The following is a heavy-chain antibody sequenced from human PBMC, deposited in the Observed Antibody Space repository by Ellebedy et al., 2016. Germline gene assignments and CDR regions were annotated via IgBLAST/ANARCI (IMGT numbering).Heavy chain of an antibody. V-gene: IGHV1-8*01. CDR1: GYTFTSYD. J-gene: IGHJ5*02. CDR3: ARGLTYYYGSGSYNTEGWFDP. Sequence: ASVKVSCKASGYTFTSYDINWVRQATGQGLEWMGWMNPNSGNTGYAQKFQGRVTMTRNTSISTAYMELSSLRSEDTAVYYCARGLTYYYGSGSYNTEGWFDPWGQGTLVTVSS. CDR2: MNPNSGNT. D-gene: IGHD3-10*01.